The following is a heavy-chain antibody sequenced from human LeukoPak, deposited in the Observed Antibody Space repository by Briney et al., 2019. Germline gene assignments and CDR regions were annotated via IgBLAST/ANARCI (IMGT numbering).Heavy chain of an antibody. D-gene: IGHD3-22*01. V-gene: IGHV3-23*01. CDR1: GFTFNSYA. CDR2: ISGSGGST. Sequence: GGSLRLSCAASGFTFNSYAMNWVRQAPGKGLEWVSTISGSGGSTYYADSVRGRFTISRDNSKNTLYLQMNSLRAEDTAVYYCAKDDSSGYSYYFDCWGQGTLVTVSS. J-gene: IGHJ4*02. CDR3: AKDDSSGYSYYFDC.